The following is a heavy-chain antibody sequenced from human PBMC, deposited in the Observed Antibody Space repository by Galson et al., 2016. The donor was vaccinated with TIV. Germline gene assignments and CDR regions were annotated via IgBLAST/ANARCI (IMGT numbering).Heavy chain of an antibody. CDR2: IYHTGNT. Sequence: SLTCTVPGGSTSSYYWTWIRQPPGKGLEWIGYIYHTGNTIYNPSLKSRVAISLDTSKNQFSLKLSSVTAAATALYYRARGGSAVYDWGRAHFDYCGQGTRVTVSS. CDR3: ARGGSAVYDWGRAHFDY. CDR1: GGSTSSYY. D-gene: IGHD3-16*01. V-gene: IGHV4-59*12. J-gene: IGHJ4*02.